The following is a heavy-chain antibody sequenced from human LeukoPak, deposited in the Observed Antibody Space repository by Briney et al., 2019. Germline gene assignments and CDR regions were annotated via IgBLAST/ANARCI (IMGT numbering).Heavy chain of an antibody. D-gene: IGHD6-19*01. J-gene: IGHJ4*02. Sequence: PSETLSLTCTVSGGSISSYFWTWIRQPAGKGLEWIGRIYSSGGTNYNPSLKTRVTMSVDTSENQFSLKLSSVTAADTAMYYCARAAEYSSGWYLFDYWGQGILVTVSA. CDR1: GGSISSYF. CDR2: IYSSGGT. CDR3: ARAAEYSSGWYLFDY. V-gene: IGHV4-4*07.